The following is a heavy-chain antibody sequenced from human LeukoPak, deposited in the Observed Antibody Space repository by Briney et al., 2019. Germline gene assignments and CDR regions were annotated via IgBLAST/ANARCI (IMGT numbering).Heavy chain of an antibody. J-gene: IGHJ3*02. CDR3: ARTIVEVRAASDVFDI. Sequence: GGSLRLSCAASGSTFSTSWISWVRQAPGKGLEWVANIFQDGNEKYYVDSVKGRFTISRDNAKNSLYLQMNSLRVEDTAVHYCARTIVEVRAASDVFDIWGQGTMVTVSS. CDR2: IFQDGNEK. CDR1: GSTFSTSW. D-gene: IGHD2-2*01. V-gene: IGHV3-7*01.